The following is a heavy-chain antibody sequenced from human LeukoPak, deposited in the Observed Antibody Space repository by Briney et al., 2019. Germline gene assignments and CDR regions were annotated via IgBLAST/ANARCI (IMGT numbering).Heavy chain of an antibody. Sequence: PSDTLSLTCAVYGGSFSGYYWSWLRQPPGKGLEWIGEINHSGSTNYNPSLKSRFTISVDTSKNHFSLKLSSVTAADTAVYYCARARYDILTGRNFLFDYWGQGTLVTVSS. CDR2: INHSGST. CDR1: GGSFSGYY. CDR3: ARARYDILTGRNFLFDY. D-gene: IGHD3-9*01. V-gene: IGHV4-34*01. J-gene: IGHJ4*02.